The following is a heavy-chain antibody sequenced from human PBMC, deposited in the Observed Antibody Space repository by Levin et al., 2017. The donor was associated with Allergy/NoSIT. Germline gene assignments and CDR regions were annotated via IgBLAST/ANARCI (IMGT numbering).Heavy chain of an antibody. CDR2: ISGSGDRA. J-gene: IGHJ5*02. Sequence: RGESLKISCAASGFTFNNYAMSWVRQAPGKGLEWVSFISGSGDRAYYADSVNGRFTISRDNSKNTLYLQMNSLRAEDTAIYYCAKGPWLAAGGWFDPWGQGTLVTVSS. D-gene: IGHD6-19*01. CDR3: AKGPWLAAGGWFDP. V-gene: IGHV3-23*01. CDR1: GFTFNNYA.